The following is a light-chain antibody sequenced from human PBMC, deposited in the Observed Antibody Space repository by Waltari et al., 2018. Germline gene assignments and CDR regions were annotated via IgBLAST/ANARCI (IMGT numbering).Light chain of an antibody. CDR2: DAS. V-gene: IGKV3-11*01. CDR1: QSVSSP. J-gene: IGKJ2*01. Sequence: EIVLTQSPATLSLSPGERATLPCRASQSVSSPLAWYQQKPGQAPRLLIYDASTRATGVPARFSGSGSGTDFTLTISSLEPEDFAVYYCQQRSSWPIMYTFGQGTKLEIK. CDR3: QQRSSWPIMYT.